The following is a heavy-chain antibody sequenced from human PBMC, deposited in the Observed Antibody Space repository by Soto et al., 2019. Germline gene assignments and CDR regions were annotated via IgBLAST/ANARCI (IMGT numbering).Heavy chain of an antibody. CDR2: ISATGTT. D-gene: IGHD2-15*01. CDR1: GDSMSSYY. CDR3: AGEQSGAANF. J-gene: IGHJ1*01. V-gene: IGHV4-4*07. Sequence: PSETLSLTCSVSGDSMSSYYWSWIRQSAEKGLEWIGRISATGTTSYIPSLKSRITLSVDTSKKQFSLNLKFVNDADTAVYFCAGEQSGAANFWGQCTRVTVSA.